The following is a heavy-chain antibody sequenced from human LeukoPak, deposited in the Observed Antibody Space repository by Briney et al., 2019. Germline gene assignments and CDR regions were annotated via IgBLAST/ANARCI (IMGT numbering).Heavy chain of an antibody. CDR2: IYYSGST. J-gene: IGHJ5*02. CDR1: GGSISSSSYY. V-gene: IGHV4-39*07. Sequence: SETLSLTCTVSGGSISSSSYYWGWIRQPPGKGLEWIGSIYYSGSTYYSPSLKSRVTISIDTSKNQFSLKLSSVTAADTAVYYCAREGTAAGTNWFDPWGQGTLVTVSS. CDR3: AREGTAAGTNWFDP. D-gene: IGHD6-13*01.